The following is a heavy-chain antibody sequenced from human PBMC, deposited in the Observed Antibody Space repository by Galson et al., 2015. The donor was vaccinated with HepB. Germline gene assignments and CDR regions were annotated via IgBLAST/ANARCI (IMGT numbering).Heavy chain of an antibody. CDR1: GFTFSSYS. CDR3: ARDYLGGVDY. Sequence: SLRLSCAASGFTFSSYSMNWVRQAPGKGLEWVSYISSSSSTIYYADSVKGRFTISRDNAKNSLYPQMNSLRAENTAVYYCARDYLGGVDYWGQGTLVTVSS. D-gene: IGHD1-26*01. V-gene: IGHV3-48*01. J-gene: IGHJ4*02. CDR2: ISSSSSTI.